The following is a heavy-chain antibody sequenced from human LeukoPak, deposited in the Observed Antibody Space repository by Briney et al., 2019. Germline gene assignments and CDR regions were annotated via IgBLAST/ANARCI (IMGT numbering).Heavy chain of an antibody. D-gene: IGHD2-2*01. Sequence: GGSLRLSCAASGFTFSSYWMHWVRQAPGKGLVWVSRINSDGSSTSYADSVKGRLTISGDNAKNTLYLQMNSLRAEDTAVYYCAARGYCSGTSSLLEYWGQGTLVTVSS. J-gene: IGHJ4*02. CDR2: INSDGSST. CDR3: AARGYCSGTSSLLEY. CDR1: GFTFSSYW. V-gene: IGHV3-74*01.